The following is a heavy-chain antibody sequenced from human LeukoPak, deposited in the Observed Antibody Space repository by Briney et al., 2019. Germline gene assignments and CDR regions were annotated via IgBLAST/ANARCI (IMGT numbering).Heavy chain of an antibody. CDR1: GFTFSSYW. CDR2: INQDGSEK. J-gene: IGHJ4*02. D-gene: IGHD2-8*01. CDR3: ARDGPNVATDY. Sequence: GGSLRLSCAASGFTFSSYWMTWVRQAPGKGLEWVANINQDGSEKNYVDFVKGRFAISRDNAKNSLYLQMNSLRAEDTAVYYCARDGPNVATDYWGQGTLVTVSS. V-gene: IGHV3-7*05.